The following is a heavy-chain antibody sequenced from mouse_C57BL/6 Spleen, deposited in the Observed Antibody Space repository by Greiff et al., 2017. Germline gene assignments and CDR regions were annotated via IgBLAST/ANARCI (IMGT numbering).Heavy chain of an antibody. V-gene: IGHV1-59*01. J-gene: IGHJ4*01. CDR2: IDPSDSYT. CDR3: ARTIYYGSSHYYAMDY. D-gene: IGHD1-1*01. CDR1: GYTFTSYW. Sequence: QVQLQQPGAELVRPGTSVKLSCKASGYTFTSYWMHWVKQRPGQGLEWIGVIDPSDSYTNYNQKFKGKATLTVDTSSSTAYMQLSSLTSEDSAVYYCARTIYYGSSHYYAMDYWGQGTSVTVSS.